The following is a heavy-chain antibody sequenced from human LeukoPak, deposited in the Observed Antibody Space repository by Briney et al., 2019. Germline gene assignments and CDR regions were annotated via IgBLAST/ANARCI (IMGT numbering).Heavy chain of an antibody. CDR1: GGSISTSSYY. Sequence: SETLSLTCTVSGGSISTSSYYWGWIRQPPGKGLEWIGSLYYSGSTYYNPSLKSRVTISVDTSKNQFSLKLSSVTAADTAVYYCARHSSSWYSYFDNWGQGTLVTVSS. D-gene: IGHD6-13*01. CDR3: ARHSSSWYSYFDN. CDR2: LYYSGST. J-gene: IGHJ4*02. V-gene: IGHV4-39*01.